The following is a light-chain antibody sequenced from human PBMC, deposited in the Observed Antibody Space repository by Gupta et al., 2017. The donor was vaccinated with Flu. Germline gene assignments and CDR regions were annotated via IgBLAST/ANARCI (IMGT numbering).Light chain of an antibody. CDR1: QSVSSDS. Sequence: GTLSLSPGERATLYCRASQSVSSDSLAWFQQKPGQAPRLVIYGASSRATGIPDRFSGGGSGTDFTLTINRLEPEDSAVFYCQQYGSPPWTFGQGTKVEI. CDR3: QQYGSPPWT. CDR2: GAS. J-gene: IGKJ1*01. V-gene: IGKV3-20*01.